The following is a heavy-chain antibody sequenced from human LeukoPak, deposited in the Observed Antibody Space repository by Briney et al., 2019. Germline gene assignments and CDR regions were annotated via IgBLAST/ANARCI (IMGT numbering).Heavy chain of an antibody. V-gene: IGHV3-74*01. CDR2: INTDGSTT. D-gene: IGHD5-24*01. J-gene: IGHJ4*02. CDR3: ARGEMVQVY. CDR1: GFTFSSYW. Sequence: GGSLRLSCVASGFTFSSYWTHWVRQAPGKGLVWVSRINTDGSTTSYADSVKGRFTISRDNAKNTLYLQMNSLRTDDTAVYYCARGEMVQVYWGQGTLVTVSS.